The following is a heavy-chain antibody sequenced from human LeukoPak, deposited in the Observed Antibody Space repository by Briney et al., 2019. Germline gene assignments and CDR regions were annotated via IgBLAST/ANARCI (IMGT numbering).Heavy chain of an antibody. Sequence: SETLSLTCTVSGGSISSGDYYWSWIRQPPGKGLEWIGYIYYSGSTYYNPSLKSRVTISVDTSKNQFSLKLSSVTAADTAVYYCARETGTYWSSTSCYTPIFDYWGQGTLVTVSS. D-gene: IGHD2-2*02. V-gene: IGHV4-30-4*08. CDR1: GGSISSGDYY. CDR3: ARETGTYWSSTSCYTPIFDY. CDR2: IYYSGST. J-gene: IGHJ4*02.